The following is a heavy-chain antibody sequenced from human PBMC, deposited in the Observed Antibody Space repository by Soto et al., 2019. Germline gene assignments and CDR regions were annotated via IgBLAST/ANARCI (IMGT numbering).Heavy chain of an antibody. Sequence: QVQLVQSGAEVKKPGSSVKVSCKASGGTFSSYAISWVRQAPGQGLEWMGGIIPFFGTTNYAQKFQDRVTITADESTSTAYMELTSLRSEDTAVYYCARHHSSTWYSPFDYWGQGTLVTVSS. CDR2: IIPFFGTT. V-gene: IGHV1-69*01. J-gene: IGHJ4*02. CDR3: ARHHSSTWYSPFDY. D-gene: IGHD6-13*01. CDR1: GGTFSSYA.